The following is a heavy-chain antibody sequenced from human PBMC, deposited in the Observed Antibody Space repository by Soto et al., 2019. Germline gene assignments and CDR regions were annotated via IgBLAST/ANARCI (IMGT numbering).Heavy chain of an antibody. D-gene: IGHD1-26*01. Sequence: GGSLRLSCAASGFTFSSYAMSWVRQAPGKGLEWVSAISGSGGSTYYADSVKGRFTISRDNSKNTLYLQMNSLRAEDTAVYYCAKDEPPIVGATMPRGNWGQGTLVTVSS. J-gene: IGHJ4*02. CDR2: ISGSGGST. CDR3: AKDEPPIVGATMPRGN. V-gene: IGHV3-23*01. CDR1: GFTFSSYA.